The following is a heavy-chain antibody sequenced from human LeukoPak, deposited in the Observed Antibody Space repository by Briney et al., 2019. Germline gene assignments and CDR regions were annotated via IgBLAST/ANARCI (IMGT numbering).Heavy chain of an antibody. J-gene: IGHJ4*02. CDR2: ISAYNGNT. CDR1: GYTFTSYG. CDR3: ARDYCSSTSCLFDY. V-gene: IGHV1-18*01. D-gene: IGHD2-2*01. Sequence: ASVKVSCKASGYTFTSYGISWVRQAPGQGPEWMGWISAYNGNTNYAQKFQGRVTMTTDTSTTTAYMELSRLRSDDTAVYYCARDYCSSTSCLFDYWGQGALVTVSS.